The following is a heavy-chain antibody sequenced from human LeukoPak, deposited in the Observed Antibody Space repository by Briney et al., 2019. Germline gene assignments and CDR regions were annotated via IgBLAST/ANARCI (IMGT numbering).Heavy chain of an antibody. V-gene: IGHV3-30*18. D-gene: IGHD3-10*01. Sequence: PGGSLRLSCAASGFTFSSYGMHWVRQAPGKGLEWVAVISYDGSNKYYADSVKGRFTISRDNSKNTLYLQMNSLRAEDTAVYYCAKEQGFGELSIDYWGPGTLVTVSS. J-gene: IGHJ4*02. CDR3: AKEQGFGELSIDY. CDR2: ISYDGSNK. CDR1: GFTFSSYG.